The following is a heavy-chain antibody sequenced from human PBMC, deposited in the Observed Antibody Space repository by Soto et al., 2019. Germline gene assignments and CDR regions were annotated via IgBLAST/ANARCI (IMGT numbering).Heavy chain of an antibody. J-gene: IGHJ5*02. CDR2: TYYRSNWYN. Sequence: HTLSLTFVISGDSFSSNIAAWNWIRQSPSRGLEWLGRTYYRSNWYNDYAPSVKSRIIMNPDTSKNQFSLQLNSVTPEDTAVCYCAREREGKNNWFDPWGQGTLVTGSS. CDR3: AREREGKNNWFDP. D-gene: IGHD1-26*01. CDR1: GDSFSSNIAA. V-gene: IGHV6-1*01.